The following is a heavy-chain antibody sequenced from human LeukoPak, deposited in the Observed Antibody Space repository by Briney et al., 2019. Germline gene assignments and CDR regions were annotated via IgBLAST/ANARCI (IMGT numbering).Heavy chain of an antibody. CDR2: ISSSSSTI. D-gene: IGHD6-13*01. Sequence: GGSLRLSCAASGFTFSSYSMNWVRQAPGKGLEWVSYISSSSSTIYYADSVKGRFTISRDNAKNSLNLQMNSLRAEDTAVYYCARDFYRAAAGIFDYWGQGTLVTVSS. V-gene: IGHV3-48*04. J-gene: IGHJ4*02. CDR1: GFTFSSYS. CDR3: ARDFYRAAAGIFDY.